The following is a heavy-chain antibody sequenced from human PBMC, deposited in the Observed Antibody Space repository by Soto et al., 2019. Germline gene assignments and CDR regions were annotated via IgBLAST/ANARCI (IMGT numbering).Heavy chain of an antibody. J-gene: IGHJ5*02. Sequence: GSLRLSCAASGFTFSSYEMNWVRQAPGKGLEWVSYISSSGSTIYYADSVKGRFTISRDNAKNSLYLQMNSLRAEDTAVYYCARDGIMGSGFDPWGQGTLVTVSS. CDR1: GFTFSSYE. CDR2: ISSSGSTI. V-gene: IGHV3-48*03. D-gene: IGHD2-15*01. CDR3: ARDGIMGSGFDP.